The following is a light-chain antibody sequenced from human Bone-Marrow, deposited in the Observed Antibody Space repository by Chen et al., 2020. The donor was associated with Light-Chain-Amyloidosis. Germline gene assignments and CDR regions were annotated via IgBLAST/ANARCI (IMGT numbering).Light chain of an antibody. CDR3: SSYTDNSDLAV. J-gene: IGLJ3*02. Sequence: QSVLTQPASVSGSPGQSITMSCTGTSSDVGGYNYVSWYQQHPGKAPPLMIYDVSYRPSGVASRLSGYKAGNTASLTISGLQTEDEAEYYCSSYTDNSDLAVFGGGTKLTVL. CDR2: DVS. CDR1: SSDVGGYNY. V-gene: IGLV2-14*01.